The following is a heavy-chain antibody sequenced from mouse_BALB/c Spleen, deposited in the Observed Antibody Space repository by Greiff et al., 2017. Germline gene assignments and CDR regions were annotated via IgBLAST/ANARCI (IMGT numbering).Heavy chain of an antibody. Sequence: VQLVESGAELVRPGSSVKISCKASGYAFSSYWMNWVKQRPGQGLEWIGQIYPGDGDTNYNGKFKGKATLTADKSSSTAYMQLSSLTSEDSAVYFCARESGYPFAYWGQGTLVTVSA. J-gene: IGHJ3*01. CDR1: GYAFSSYW. V-gene: IGHV1-80*01. CDR2: IYPGDGDT. D-gene: IGHD2-2*01. CDR3: ARESGYPFAY.